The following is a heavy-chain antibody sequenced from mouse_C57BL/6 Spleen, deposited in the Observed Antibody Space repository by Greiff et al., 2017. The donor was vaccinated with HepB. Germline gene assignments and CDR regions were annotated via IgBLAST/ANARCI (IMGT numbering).Heavy chain of an antibody. Sequence: EVQRVESGAELVRPGASVKLSCTASGFNIKDYYMHWVKQRPEQGLEWIGRIDPEDGDTEYAPKFQGKATMTADTSSNTAYLQLSSLTSEDTAVYYCTTPGGLRRYAMDYWGQGTSVTVSS. CDR1: GFNIKDYY. CDR3: TTPGGLRRYAMDY. D-gene: IGHD2-4*01. V-gene: IGHV14-1*01. CDR2: IDPEDGDT. J-gene: IGHJ4*01.